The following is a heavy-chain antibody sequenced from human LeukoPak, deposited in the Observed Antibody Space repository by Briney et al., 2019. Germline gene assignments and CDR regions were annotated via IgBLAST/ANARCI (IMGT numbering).Heavy chain of an antibody. D-gene: IGHD6-25*01. CDR2: TSGSGDIT. Sequence: PGGSLRLSCAASGFTFSSYAMTWVRQAPGKGLEWVSGTSGSGDITYYADSVKGRFTISRDNSRNTLYLQMNSLRAEDTAVYYCARRSKSSAIWYYFDYWGQGTLVTVSS. CDR1: GFTFSSYA. J-gene: IGHJ4*02. V-gene: IGHV3-23*01. CDR3: ARRSKSSAIWYYFDY.